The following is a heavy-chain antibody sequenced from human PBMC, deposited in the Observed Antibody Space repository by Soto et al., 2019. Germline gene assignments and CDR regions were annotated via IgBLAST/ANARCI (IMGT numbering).Heavy chain of an antibody. D-gene: IGHD2-15*01. V-gene: IGHV3-23*01. CDR1: GFTFSSYA. Sequence: GESLKISCAASGFTFSSYAMSWVRQAPGKGLEWVSAISGSGGSTYYADSVKGRFTISRDNSKNTLYLQMNSLRAEDTAVYYCAKSRLSSGGSDGAFDIWGQGTMVTVSS. CDR2: ISGSGGST. CDR3: AKSRLSSGGSDGAFDI. J-gene: IGHJ3*02.